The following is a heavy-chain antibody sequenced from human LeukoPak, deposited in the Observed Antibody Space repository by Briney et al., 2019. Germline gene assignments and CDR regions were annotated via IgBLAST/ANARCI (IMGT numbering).Heavy chain of an antibody. CDR3: ARPIHFPS. Sequence: SETLSLTCAVSGGSISSSSYYWGWIRQPPGKGLEWIGSIYYSGSTYYNPSLKSRVTISVDTSKNQFSLKLSSVTAADTAVYYRARPIHFPSWGQGTLVTVSS. J-gene: IGHJ4*02. V-gene: IGHV4-39*01. CDR1: GGSISSSSYY. CDR2: IYYSGST.